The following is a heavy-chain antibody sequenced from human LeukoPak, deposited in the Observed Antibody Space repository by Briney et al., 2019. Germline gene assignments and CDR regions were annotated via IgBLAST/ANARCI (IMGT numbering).Heavy chain of an antibody. V-gene: IGHV3-48*04. CDR2: IDARSGIT. D-gene: IGHD3-3*01. J-gene: IGHJ3*02. CDR3: ARTYDFGRGPPGDAFDN. Sequence: GGSLRLSCAASGFTFRIFGLNWVRQAPGKGPEWVSYIDARSGITYYADSVQGRFTISRDDARESVFLQMDGLRVDDTAVYYCARTYDFGRGPPGDAFDNWGPGTRVVVSS. CDR1: GFTFRIFG.